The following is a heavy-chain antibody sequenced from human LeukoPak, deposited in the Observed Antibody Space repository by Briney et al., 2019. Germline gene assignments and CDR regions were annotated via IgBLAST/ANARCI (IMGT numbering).Heavy chain of an antibody. J-gene: IGHJ5*02. Sequence: SETLSLTCTVSGGSISSYYWSWIRQPPGKGLEWIGYIYYSGSTNYNPSLKSRVTISVDTSKNQFFLKLSSVTAADTAVYYCARGGAGYSSSWYRFGWFDPWGQGTLVTVSS. D-gene: IGHD6-13*01. CDR1: GGSISSYY. CDR3: ARGGAGYSSSWYRFGWFDP. CDR2: IYYSGST. V-gene: IGHV4-59*01.